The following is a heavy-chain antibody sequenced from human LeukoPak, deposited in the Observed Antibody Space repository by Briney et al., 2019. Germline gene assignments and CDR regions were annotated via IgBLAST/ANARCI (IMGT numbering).Heavy chain of an antibody. Sequence: ASVKVSCKASGYTFTSYGISWVRQAPGQGLEYMGWISAYNGNTHYAREFQGRVTMSTDTATSTAYMELRSLTSDDTAVYYCARVELRWSGQLLFGKKNWFDPWGQGTLVTVSS. J-gene: IGHJ5*02. CDR1: GYTFTSYG. V-gene: IGHV1-18*01. CDR3: ARVELRWSGQLLFGKKNWFDP. CDR2: ISAYNGNT. D-gene: IGHD3-10*01.